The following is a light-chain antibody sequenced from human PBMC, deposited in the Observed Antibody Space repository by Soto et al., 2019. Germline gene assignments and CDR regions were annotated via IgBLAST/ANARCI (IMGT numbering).Light chain of an antibody. Sequence: EIVLTQSPATLALSPGERATLSCRASQSLSKYLAWYQQKPGQAPRLLIYDASNRATGIPARFSGSGSGTVFTLTISSLEPEEFAVYYCQQRTNWPPLTFGGGTKVEIK. CDR1: QSLSKY. CDR2: DAS. J-gene: IGKJ4*01. CDR3: QQRTNWPPLT. V-gene: IGKV3-11*01.